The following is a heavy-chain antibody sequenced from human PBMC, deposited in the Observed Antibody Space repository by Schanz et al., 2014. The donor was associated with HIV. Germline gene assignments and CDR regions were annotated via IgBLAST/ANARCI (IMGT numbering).Heavy chain of an antibody. CDR1: GFTFSSYW. V-gene: IGHV3-7*01. J-gene: IGHJ3*02. CDR2: MNQDGSRK. D-gene: IGHD3-22*01. CDR3: VHDDSDNDGFEM. Sequence: VQLVESGGGVVQPGRSLRVSCAASGFTFSSYWMTWVRQAPGKGLEMVANMNQDGSRKYYVDSVKGRFTISRDNAANSLFLQMNSLRAEDTAVYYCVHDDSDNDGFEMWGQGTMVTVSS.